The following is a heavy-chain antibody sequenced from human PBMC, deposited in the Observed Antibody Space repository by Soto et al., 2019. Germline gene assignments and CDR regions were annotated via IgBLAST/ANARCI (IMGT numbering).Heavy chain of an antibody. CDR3: ARAPSSSSWYRP. D-gene: IGHD6-13*01. CDR1: GGSFSGYY. J-gene: IGHJ5*02. CDR2: INNRGST. V-gene: IGHV4-34*01. Sequence: QVQLQQWGAGLLKPSETLSLTCAVYGGSFSGYYWSWIRQPPGKGLEWIGEINNRGSTNYNPSLKRRVTISVETAKNQFSLKLSSVTAADTAVYYCARAPSSSSWYRPWGQGTLVTVSS.